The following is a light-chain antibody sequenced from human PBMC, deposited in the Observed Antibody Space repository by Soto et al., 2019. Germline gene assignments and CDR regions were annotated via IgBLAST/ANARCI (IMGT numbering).Light chain of an antibody. J-gene: IGLJ1*01. CDR1: SSDVGGYIY. V-gene: IGLV2-14*01. CDR3: SSYTTSNTLV. CDR2: DVT. Sequence: QSALTQPASVSGPPGQSITISCTGTSSDVGGYIYVSWYQQHPGKAPKLMIYDVTSRPSGVSYRFSGSKSGNTASLTISGLQAEDEADYYCSSYTTSNTLVFGTGTKVTVL.